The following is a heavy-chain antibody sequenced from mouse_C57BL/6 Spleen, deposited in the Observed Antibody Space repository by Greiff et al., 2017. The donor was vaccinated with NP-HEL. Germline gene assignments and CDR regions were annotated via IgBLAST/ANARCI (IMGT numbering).Heavy chain of an antibody. CDR1: GYTFTSYW. CDR3: ARHYCGSILDV. D-gene: IGHD1-1*01. Sequence: QVQLQQPGAELVRPGSSVKLSCKASGYTFTSYWMHWVKQRPIQGLEWIGNIDPSDSETHYNQKFKDKATLTVDKSSSTAYMQLSSLTSEDSAVYYCARHYCGSILDVWGTGTTVTVSS. J-gene: IGHJ1*03. V-gene: IGHV1-52*01. CDR2: IDPSDSET.